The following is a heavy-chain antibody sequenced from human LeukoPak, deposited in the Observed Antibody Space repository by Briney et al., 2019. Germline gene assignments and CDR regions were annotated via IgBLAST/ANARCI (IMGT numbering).Heavy chain of an antibody. J-gene: IGHJ4*02. CDR1: GFTFSTYW. CDR3: VKVRGRARVGYFDY. D-gene: IGHD1-26*01. Sequence: PGGSLRLSCAASGFTFSTYWMHWVRQAAGKGLVWVSRINKDGSVTDYAESVKGRFSISRDNAKNTLYLQMNSLRVEDTAIYYCVKVRGRARVGYFDYWGQGTLVTVSS. V-gene: IGHV3-74*01. CDR2: INKDGSVT.